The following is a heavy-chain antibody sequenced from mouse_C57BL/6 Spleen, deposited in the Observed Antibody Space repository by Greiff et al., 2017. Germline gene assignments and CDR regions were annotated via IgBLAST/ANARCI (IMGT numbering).Heavy chain of an antibody. V-gene: IGHV5-17*01. CDR3: ARPTGTDYAMDY. CDR1: GFTFSDYG. CDR2: ISSGSSTI. D-gene: IGHD4-1*01. J-gene: IGHJ4*01. Sequence: EVKLMESGGGLVKPGGSLKLSCAASGFTFSDYGMHWVRQAPEKGLEWVAYISSGSSTIYYADTVKGRFTISRDNAKNTLFLQMTSLRSEDTAMYYCARPTGTDYAMDYWGQGTSVTVSS.